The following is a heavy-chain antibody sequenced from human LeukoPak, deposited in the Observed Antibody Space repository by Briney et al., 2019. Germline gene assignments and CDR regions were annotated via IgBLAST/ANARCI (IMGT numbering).Heavy chain of an antibody. Sequence: GGSLRLSCAASGFTFSSYSMNWVRQAPGKGLEWVSSISSSSSYIYYADSVKGRFTISRDNAKNSLYLQMNSLRAEDTAVYYCASRIAVAGTPEYDYWGQGTLVTVSS. D-gene: IGHD6-19*01. V-gene: IGHV3-21*01. J-gene: IGHJ4*02. CDR2: ISSSSSYI. CDR3: ASRIAVAGTPEYDY. CDR1: GFTFSSYS.